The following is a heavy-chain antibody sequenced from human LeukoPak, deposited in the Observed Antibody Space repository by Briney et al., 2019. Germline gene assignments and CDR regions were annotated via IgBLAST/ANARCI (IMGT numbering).Heavy chain of an antibody. CDR1: GFTFTNYA. Sequence: GGSLRLSCAASGFTFTNYAMSWVRRAPGKGLEWVSAIGGSGGSTYYADSVKGRFTISRDTSKTTLYLQMNSLRAEDTAVYYCAKDEQWLAPMGSWGQGTLVTVSS. J-gene: IGHJ5*02. CDR2: IGGSGGST. D-gene: IGHD6-19*01. V-gene: IGHV3-23*01. CDR3: AKDEQWLAPMGS.